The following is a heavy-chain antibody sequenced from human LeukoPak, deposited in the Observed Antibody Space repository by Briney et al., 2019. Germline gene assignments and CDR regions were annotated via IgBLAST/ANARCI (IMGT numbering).Heavy chain of an antibody. CDR1: GGSISSYF. Sequence: SETLSLTCTVSGGSISSYFWSWIRQPPGQGLEWIGHVYYSGSTNYNPSLKSRVTISVDTSKNQFSLKLSSVTAADTAVYYCARMNYYDSRGYYYYTFDIWGQGTMVTVSS. V-gene: IGHV4-59*08. J-gene: IGHJ3*02. D-gene: IGHD3-22*01. CDR2: VYYSGST. CDR3: ARMNYYDSRGYYYYTFDI.